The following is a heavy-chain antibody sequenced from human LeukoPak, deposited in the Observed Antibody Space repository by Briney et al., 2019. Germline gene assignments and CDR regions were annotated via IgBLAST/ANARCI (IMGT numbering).Heavy chain of an antibody. V-gene: IGHV3-73*01. D-gene: IGHD3-3*01. J-gene: IGHJ4*02. CDR3: TRPLDDFWSGYIHY. Sequence: AGGSLKLSCAASGFTFSGSAMHWVRQASGKGPEWVGRIRSKANSYATAYAASVKGRFTISRDDSKNTAYLQMNSLKTEDTAVYYCTRPLDDFWSGYIHYWGQGTLVTVSS. CDR1: GFTFSGSA. CDR2: IRSKANSYAT.